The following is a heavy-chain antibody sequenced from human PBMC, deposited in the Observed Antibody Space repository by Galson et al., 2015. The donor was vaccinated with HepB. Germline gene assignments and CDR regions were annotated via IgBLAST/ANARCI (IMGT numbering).Heavy chain of an antibody. D-gene: IGHD3-10*01. J-gene: IGHJ4*02. CDR2: ISRFAVYI. V-gene: IGHV3-21*06. CDR1: GFAFSTYS. Sequence: SLRLSCAASGFAFSTYSMNWVRQAPGKGLEWVSSISRFAVYIYYADSVKGRFTISRDNSKNSLYVQMNSLRAEDTAVYYCARDRGGQVVDYWGQGTLVTVSS. CDR3: ARDRGGQVVDY.